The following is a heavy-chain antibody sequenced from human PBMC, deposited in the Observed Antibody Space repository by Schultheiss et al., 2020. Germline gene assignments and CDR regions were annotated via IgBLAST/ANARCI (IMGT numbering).Heavy chain of an antibody. CDR2: ISYDGSNK. Sequence: GGSLRLSCAASGFTFSKAWMTWVRKAPGKGLEWMAAISYDGSNKYYADSVKGRFTISRDNAKNSLYLQMNSLRAEDTAVYYCARDRNYYYYMGVWGQGTTVTVSS. V-gene: IGHV3-33*07. CDR3: ARDRNYYYYMGV. CDR1: GFTFSKAW. J-gene: IGHJ6*03.